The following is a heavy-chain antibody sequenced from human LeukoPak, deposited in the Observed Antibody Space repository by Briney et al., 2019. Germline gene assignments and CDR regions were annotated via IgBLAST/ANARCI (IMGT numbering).Heavy chain of an antibody. CDR2: ISAYNGNT. CDR3: ARSTRPQYYYYYMDV. CDR1: GYTLTSYG. V-gene: IGHV1-18*01. J-gene: IGHJ6*03. Sequence: ASVKVSCKASGYTLTSYGISWVRQAPGQGLEWMEWISAYNGNTNYAQKLQGRVTMTTDTSTSTAYMELRSLRSDDTAVYYCARSTRPQYYYYYMDVWGKGTTVTVSS.